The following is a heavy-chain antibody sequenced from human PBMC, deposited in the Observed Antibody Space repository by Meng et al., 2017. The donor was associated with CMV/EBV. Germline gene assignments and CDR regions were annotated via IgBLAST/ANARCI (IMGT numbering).Heavy chain of an antibody. D-gene: IGHD2-2*01. CDR1: GGTFSSYA. CDR3: TTVSIVVVPAAIGAEYFQH. J-gene: IGHJ1*01. V-gene: IGHV1-69*05. Sequence: SVKVSCKASGGTFSSYAISWVRQAPGQGLEWMGGIIPIFGTANYAQKFQGRVTITTDESTSTAYMELSSLRSEDTAVYYCTTVSIVVVPAAIGAEYFQHWGQGTLVTVSS. CDR2: IIPIFGTA.